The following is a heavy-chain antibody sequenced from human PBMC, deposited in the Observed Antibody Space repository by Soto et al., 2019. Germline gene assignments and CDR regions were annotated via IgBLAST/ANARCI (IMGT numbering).Heavy chain of an antibody. J-gene: IGHJ6*03. V-gene: IGHV6-1*01. CDR3: ARGSWDDVTGHYYMDV. CDR2: TYYRSKWYN. CDR1: GDSVSSNSAG. D-gene: IGHD1-1*01. Sequence: QVQLQQSGPGLVKPSQTLSLTCDISGDSVSSNSAGWNWIRQTPSRGLEWLGRTYYRSKWYNNYALSVKNQVPVNTDTAKNPFSLQLNSVTPEDKAVYYCARGSWDDVTGHYYMDVWGKGTTVTVSS.